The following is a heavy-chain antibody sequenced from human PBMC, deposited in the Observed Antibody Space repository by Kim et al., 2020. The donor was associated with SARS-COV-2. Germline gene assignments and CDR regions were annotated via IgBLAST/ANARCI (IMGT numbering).Heavy chain of an antibody. V-gene: IGHV4-59*01. J-gene: IGHJ4*02. CDR1: GGSISSYY. CDR3: ARAGYSSSWATYYFDY. Sequence: SETLSLTCTVSGGSISSYYWSWIRQPPGKGLEWIGYIYYSGSTNYNPSLKSRVTISVDTSKNQFSLKLSSVTAADTAVYYCARAGYSSSWATYYFDYWGQGTLVTVSS. CDR2: IYYSGST. D-gene: IGHD6-13*01.